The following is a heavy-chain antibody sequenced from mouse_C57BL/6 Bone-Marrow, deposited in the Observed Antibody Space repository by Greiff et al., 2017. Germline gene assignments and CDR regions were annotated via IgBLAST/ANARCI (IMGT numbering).Heavy chain of an antibody. D-gene: IGHD2-2*01. J-gene: IGHJ4*01. CDR2: IYPGSGST. CDR3: ARRGLPYGYGDAMDY. Sequence: QVQLKQPGAELVKPGASVKMSCKASGYTFTSYWITWVKQRPGQGLEWIGDIYPGSGSTNYNEKFKSKATLTVDTSSSTAYMQLSSLTSEDSAVYYCARRGLPYGYGDAMDYWGQGTSVTVSS. V-gene: IGHV1-55*01. CDR1: GYTFTSYW.